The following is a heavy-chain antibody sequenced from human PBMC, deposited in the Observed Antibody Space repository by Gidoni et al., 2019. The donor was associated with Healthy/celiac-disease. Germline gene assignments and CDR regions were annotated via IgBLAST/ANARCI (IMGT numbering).Heavy chain of an antibody. CDR2: IKSKTDGGTT. V-gene: IGHV3-15*01. CDR1: GFPFSNAW. J-gene: IGHJ6*03. Sequence: EVQLVESGGGLVKPGGSLRLSCAASGFPFSNAWMSWVRQAPGKGLEWVGRIKSKTDGGTTDYAAPVKGRFTISRDDSKNTLYLQMNSLKTEDTAVYYCTTGRLLYYYYYYMDVWGKGTTVTVSS. CDR3: TTGRLLYYYYYYMDV.